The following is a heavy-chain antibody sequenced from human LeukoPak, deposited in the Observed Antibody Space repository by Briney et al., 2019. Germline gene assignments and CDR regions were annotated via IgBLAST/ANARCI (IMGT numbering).Heavy chain of an antibody. CDR2: IYYSGST. J-gene: IGHJ4*02. CDR3: AREVGTNRAIDY. D-gene: IGHD1-26*01. CDR1: GGSISSGDYY. V-gene: IGHV4-30-4*01. Sequence: SETLSLTCTVSGGSISSGDYYWSWIRQPPGKGLEWIGYIYYSGSTYYNPSLKSRVTISVDTSKNQFSLKLSSVTAADTAVYYCAREVGTNRAIDYWGQGTLVTVSS.